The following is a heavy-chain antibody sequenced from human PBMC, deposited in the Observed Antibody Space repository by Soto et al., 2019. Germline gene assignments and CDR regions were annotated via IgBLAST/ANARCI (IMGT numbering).Heavy chain of an antibody. D-gene: IGHD6-13*01. V-gene: IGHV3-30*03. CDR2: ISYDGSNK. Sequence: GGSLRLSCAASGFTFSSYGMHWVRQAPGKGLEWVAVISYDGSNKYYADSVKGRFTISRDNSKNTLYLQMNSLRVEDTAIYYCMPGDRTSRWYWRHWGQGTLVTVSS. CDR1: GFTFSSYG. CDR3: MPGDRTSRWYWRH. J-gene: IGHJ4*02.